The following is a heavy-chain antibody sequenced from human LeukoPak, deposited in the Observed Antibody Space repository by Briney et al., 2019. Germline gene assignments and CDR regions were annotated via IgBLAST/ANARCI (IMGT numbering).Heavy chain of an antibody. CDR2: IYPGDSDT. CDR3: ARLDYYDSSGYYALDY. J-gene: IGHJ4*02. V-gene: IGHV5-51*01. Sequence: GESLKISCKGSGYSFTSYWIGWVRQMPGKGLEWMGIIYPGDSDTRYSPSFQGQVTISADKSISTAYLQWSSLKASDTAMYYCARLDYYDSSGYYALDYWGQGTPVTVSS. D-gene: IGHD3-22*01. CDR1: GYSFTSYW.